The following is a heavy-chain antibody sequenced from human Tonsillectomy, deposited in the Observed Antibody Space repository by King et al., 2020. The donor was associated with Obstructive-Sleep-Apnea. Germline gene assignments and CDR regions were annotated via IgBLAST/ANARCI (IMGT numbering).Heavy chain of an antibody. CDR2: IYSGGST. CDR3: ARVILPNAHTFDY. J-gene: IGHJ4*02. CDR1: GFTVSSNY. D-gene: IGHD3-3*02. Sequence: VQLVQSGGGLVQPGGSLRLSCAASGFTVSSNYMSWVRQAPGKGLEWVSVIYSGGSTYYADSVKGRFTISRDNSKNTLYLQMNSLRAEDTAVYYCARVILPNAHTFDYWGQGTLVTVSS. V-gene: IGHV3-66*01.